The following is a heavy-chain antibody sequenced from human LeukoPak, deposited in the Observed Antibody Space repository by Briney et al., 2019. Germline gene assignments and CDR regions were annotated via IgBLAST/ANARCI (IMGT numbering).Heavy chain of an antibody. Sequence: ASVKVSCKASGGTFSSYAISWVRQAPGQGLEWMGGIIPIFGTANYAQKFQGRVTITADESTSTAYMELSSLRSEDTAVYYCARGTPQSIVGAIVGWFDPWGQGTLVTVSS. D-gene: IGHD1-26*01. J-gene: IGHJ5*02. CDR2: IIPIFGTA. CDR1: GGTFSSYA. CDR3: ARGTPQSIVGAIVGWFDP. V-gene: IGHV1-69*13.